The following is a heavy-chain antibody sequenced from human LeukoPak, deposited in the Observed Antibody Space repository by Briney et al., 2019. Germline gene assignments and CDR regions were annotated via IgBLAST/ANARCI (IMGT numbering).Heavy chain of an antibody. CDR3: ARVGRDGYLEYFDY. CDR1: GGSISSYY. D-gene: IGHD5-24*01. Sequence: SETLSLTCTVSGGSISSYYWSWIRQPPGKGLEWIGYIYYSGSTNYNPSLKSRVTISVDTSKNQFSLKLSSVTAADTAVYYCARVGRDGYLEYFDYWGQGTLVTVSS. J-gene: IGHJ4*02. V-gene: IGHV4-59*01. CDR2: IYYSGST.